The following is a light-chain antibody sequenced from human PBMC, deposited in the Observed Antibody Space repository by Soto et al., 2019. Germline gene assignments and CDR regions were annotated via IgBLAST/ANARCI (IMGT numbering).Light chain of an antibody. J-gene: IGKJ1*01. Sequence: DSQITHAPSSLFASVGDRVTITCRASQDIADYLAWYQQKPGQVPNLLIYAASTLQSGVPSRFTGSGSGTDFTLTITGLQPEDFATYYCQNYNGAPWTFGRGTKVDIK. V-gene: IGKV1-27*01. CDR3: QNYNGAPWT. CDR1: QDIADY. CDR2: AAS.